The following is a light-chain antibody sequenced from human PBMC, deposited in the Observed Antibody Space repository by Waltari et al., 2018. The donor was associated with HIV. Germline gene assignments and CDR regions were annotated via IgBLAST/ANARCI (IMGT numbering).Light chain of an antibody. J-gene: IGLJ3*02. CDR1: NIGNKS. CDR2: DNT. V-gene: IGLV3-21*02. Sequence: SYVLTQPPSVSVAPGHTASITWGGDNIGNKSYHWYQQKSGQAPVLVVSDNTDRPSGIPERFSGSNSGNTATLTLNRVEAGDEADYYCQVWDSTSDWVFGGGSKLTVL. CDR3: QVWDSTSDWV.